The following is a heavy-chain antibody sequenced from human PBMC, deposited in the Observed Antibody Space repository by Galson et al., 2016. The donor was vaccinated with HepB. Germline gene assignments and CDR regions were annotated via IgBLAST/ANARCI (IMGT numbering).Heavy chain of an antibody. D-gene: IGHD3-3*01. V-gene: IGHV3-30*18. CDR3: ANTKRSLEGYGAYDV. J-gene: IGHJ3*01. Sequence: SLRLSCAGSQFTFRYYAIHWVRQAPGKGLEWVASVSYNGRSDYYSDSVKGRFTISRENSKNTVYLQMNSLSPEDTAVYFCANTKRSLEGYGAYDVWGQGTMVTVSS. CDR1: QFTFRYYA. CDR2: VSYNGRSD.